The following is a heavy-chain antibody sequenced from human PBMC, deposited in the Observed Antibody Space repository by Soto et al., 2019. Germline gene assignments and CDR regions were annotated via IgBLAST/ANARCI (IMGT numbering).Heavy chain of an antibody. CDR2: IYYSGST. J-gene: IGHJ4*02. V-gene: IGHV4-31*03. CDR1: GGSISTGGYY. Sequence: QVQLQESGPGLVKPSQTLSLTCTVSGGSISTGGYYWTWIRQHPGKGLEWIGYIYYSGSTYYNPSLKSRVTISVDTSKNQFSLKLSSVTAAATAVYSCARGLSVTLFDNWGQGTLVTVSS. CDR3: ARGLSVTLFDN. D-gene: IGHD4-17*01.